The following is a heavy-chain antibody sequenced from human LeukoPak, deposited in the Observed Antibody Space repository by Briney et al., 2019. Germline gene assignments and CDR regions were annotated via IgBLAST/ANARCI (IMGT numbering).Heavy chain of an antibody. Sequence: SETLSLTCTVSGGSISSGGYYWSWIRQHPGKGLEWIGYIYYSGSTYYNPSLKSRVTISVDTSKNQSSLKLSSVTAADMAVYYCARGGRRGGYCSSTSCYTLEWFDHWGQGTLVTVSS. J-gene: IGHJ5*02. D-gene: IGHD2-2*02. V-gene: IGHV4-31*03. CDR2: IYYSGST. CDR3: ARGGRRGGYCSSTSCYTLEWFDH. CDR1: GGSISSGGYY.